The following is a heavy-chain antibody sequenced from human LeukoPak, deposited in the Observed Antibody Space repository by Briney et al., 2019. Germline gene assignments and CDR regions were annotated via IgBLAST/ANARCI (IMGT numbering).Heavy chain of an antibody. CDR3: ARVRTMVRGVINWFDP. V-gene: IGHV1-2*02. Sequence: ASVKVSCKASGYTFTSYGISWVRQAPGQGLEWMGWINPNSGGTNYAQKFQGRVTMTRDTSISTAYMELSRLRSDDTAVYYCARVRTMVRGVINWFDPWGQGTLVTVSS. J-gene: IGHJ5*02. CDR2: INPNSGGT. CDR1: GYTFTSYG. D-gene: IGHD3-10*01.